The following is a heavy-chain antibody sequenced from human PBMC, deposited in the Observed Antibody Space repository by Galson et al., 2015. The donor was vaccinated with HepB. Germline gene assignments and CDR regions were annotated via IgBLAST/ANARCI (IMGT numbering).Heavy chain of an antibody. V-gene: IGHV1-69*13. CDR2: IIPIFGTA. Sequence: QSGAEVKKPGTSVKVSCKASGYTFTRYTISWVRQAPGQGLEWMGGIIPIFGTANYAQKFQGRVTITADESTSTAYMELSSLRSEDTAVYYCARGGSGKRDAFDIWGQGTMVTVSS. CDR3: ARGGSGKRDAFDI. J-gene: IGHJ3*02. CDR1: GYTFTRYT. D-gene: IGHD2-15*01.